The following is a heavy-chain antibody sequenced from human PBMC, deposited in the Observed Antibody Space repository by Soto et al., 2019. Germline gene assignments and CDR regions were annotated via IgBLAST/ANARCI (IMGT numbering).Heavy chain of an antibody. V-gene: IGHV3-23*01. CDR2: ISGSGGST. CDR1: GFTFSSYA. Sequence: HPGGSLRLSCAASGFTFSSYAMSWVRQAPGKGLEWVSAISGSGGSTYYADSVKGRFTISRDNSKNTLYLQMNSLRAEDTAVYYCAKDHSDGYCSSTSCYHFDYWGQGTLVTVSS. CDR3: AKDHSDGYCSSTSCYHFDY. J-gene: IGHJ4*02. D-gene: IGHD2-2*01.